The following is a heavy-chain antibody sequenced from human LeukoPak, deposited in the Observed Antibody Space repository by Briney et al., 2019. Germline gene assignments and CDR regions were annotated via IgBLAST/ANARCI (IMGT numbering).Heavy chain of an antibody. CDR3: ARHGGRNWFDP. D-gene: IGHD4-23*01. Sequence: PSETLSLTCTVSGGSITGNYYWSWIRQPPGKGLEWIGYIYDSGSTNYNPSLKSRVTISVDTSKNQFSLKLSSVTAADTAVYYCARHGGRNWFDPWGQGTLVTVSS. CDR1: GGSITGNYY. V-gene: IGHV4-59*08. CDR2: IYDSGST. J-gene: IGHJ5*02.